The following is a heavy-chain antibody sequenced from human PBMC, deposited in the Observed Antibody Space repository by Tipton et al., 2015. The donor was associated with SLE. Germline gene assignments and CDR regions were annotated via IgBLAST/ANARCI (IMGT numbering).Heavy chain of an antibody. CDR3: ARAGAYSYGYFDY. V-gene: IGHV1-69*05. CDR1: GGTFYSYA. D-gene: IGHD5-18*01. CDR2: IIPFFGTA. Sequence: LVQSGAEVKKPGSSVKVSCKASGGTFYSYAISWVRQAPGQGLEWMGGIIPFFGTAQYAQKFQGRVTITTDESTSTAYMELSSLRSEDTAVYYCARAGAYSYGYFDYWGQGTLVTVSS. J-gene: IGHJ4*02.